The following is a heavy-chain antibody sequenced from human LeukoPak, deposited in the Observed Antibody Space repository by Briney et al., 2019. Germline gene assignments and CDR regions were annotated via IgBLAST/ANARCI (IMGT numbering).Heavy chain of an antibody. Sequence: GGSLRLSCAASGSTFSDYYMSWIRQAPGKGLEWVSYISSRGSTIYYADSVKGRFTISRDNAKNSLYLQMNSLRAEDTAVYYCARDAYCSSTSCYGDYWGQGTLVTVSS. D-gene: IGHD2-2*01. CDR2: ISSRGSTI. V-gene: IGHV3-11*01. CDR3: ARDAYCSSTSCYGDY. CDR1: GSTFSDYY. J-gene: IGHJ4*02.